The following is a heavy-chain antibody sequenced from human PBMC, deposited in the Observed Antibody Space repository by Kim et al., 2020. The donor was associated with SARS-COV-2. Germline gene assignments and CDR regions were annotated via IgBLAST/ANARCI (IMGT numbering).Heavy chain of an antibody. CDR1: GFTFTTYG. Sequence: GGSLRLSCAASGFTFTTYGMTWVRQAPGKGLEWVSSFTRDGITYYADHVKGRFTISRANSKNMLHLQMNSPGAEDTADYYCGDYHGAGGHYTYWGQGPL. V-gene: IGHV3-23*01. J-gene: IGHJ4*02. CDR3: GDYHGAGGHYTY. D-gene: IGHD3-10*01. CDR2: FTRDGIT.